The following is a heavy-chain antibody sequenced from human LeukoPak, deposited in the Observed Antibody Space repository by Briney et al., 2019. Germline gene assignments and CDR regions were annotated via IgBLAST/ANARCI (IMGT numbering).Heavy chain of an antibody. CDR3: AKVWSASSWYFDY. Sequence: GGSLRLSCAASGFSVSNNYLSWVRQAPGKGLEWISVIYSGGSTYYADSVKGRFTISRDNSKNTLYLQMNSLRAEDTAVYYCAKVWSASSWYFDYWGQGTLVSVSS. CDR2: IYSGGST. V-gene: IGHV3-53*01. CDR1: GFSVSNNY. D-gene: IGHD6-13*01. J-gene: IGHJ4*02.